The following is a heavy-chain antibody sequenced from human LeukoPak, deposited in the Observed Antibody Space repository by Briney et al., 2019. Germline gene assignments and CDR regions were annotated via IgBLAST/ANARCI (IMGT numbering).Heavy chain of an antibody. CDR3: AREIAVAGTSSVY. J-gene: IGHJ4*02. Sequence: GGSLRLSCAASGFTFSSYSMNWVRQAPGKGLEWVSSISSSSSYIYYADSVKGRFTISRDNAKNSLYLRMNSLRAEDTAVYYCAREIAVAGTSSVYWGQGTLVTVSS. CDR1: GFTFSSYS. D-gene: IGHD6-19*01. CDR2: ISSSSSYI. V-gene: IGHV3-21*01.